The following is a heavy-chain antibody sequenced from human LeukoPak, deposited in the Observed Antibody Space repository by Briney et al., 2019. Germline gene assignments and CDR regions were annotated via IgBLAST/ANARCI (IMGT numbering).Heavy chain of an antibody. CDR3: ANHLACGSMSCPPFDN. V-gene: IGHV3-13*01. CDR2: LGVAGDR. CDR1: GFSFSNND. D-gene: IGHD2-2*01. Sequence: PGGSLRLSCAASGFSFSNNDMHWVRQFSGKGLEWVSGLGVAGDRYYPVSVRGRFTVSRDRAGTYLYLQMNSLSAGDTAVYYCANHLACGSMSCPPFDNWGQGTLVTVSS. J-gene: IGHJ4*02.